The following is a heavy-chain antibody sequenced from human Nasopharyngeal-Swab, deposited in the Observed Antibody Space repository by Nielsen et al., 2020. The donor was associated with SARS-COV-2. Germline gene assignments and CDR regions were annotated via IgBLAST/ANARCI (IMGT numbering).Heavy chain of an antibody. J-gene: IGHJ6*03. V-gene: IGHV1-69*13. CDR3: AVGATGYYYMDV. CDR1: GGTFSGYA. D-gene: IGHD1-26*01. CDR2: IIPIFGTA. Sequence: SGYVSCRASGGTFSGYAFSWVRQAPGQGLEWMGGIIPIFGTANYAQKFQGRVTITADESTSTAYMELSSLRSEDTAVYYCAVGATGYYYMDVWGKGTTVTVSS.